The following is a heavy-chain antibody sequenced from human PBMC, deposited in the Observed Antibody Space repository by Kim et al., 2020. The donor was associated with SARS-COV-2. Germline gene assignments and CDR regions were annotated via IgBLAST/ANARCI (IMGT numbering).Heavy chain of an antibody. CDR3: ARDPRTFYDFWSGYFDNWFDP. Sequence: GGSLRLSCETSGFKFSNYGMHWVRQAPGKGLEWVAGLWYDGSNKHYSDSVKGRFAVSRDNSNNSLFLQINSLRVEDTAMYYCARDPRTFYDFWSGYFDNWFDPWGQGTVVTVPS. CDR1: GFKFSNYG. CDR2: LWYDGSNK. J-gene: IGHJ5*02. D-gene: IGHD3-3*01. V-gene: IGHV3-33*01.